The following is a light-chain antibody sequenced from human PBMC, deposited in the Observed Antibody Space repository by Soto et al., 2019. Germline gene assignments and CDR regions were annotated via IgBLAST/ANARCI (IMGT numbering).Light chain of an antibody. CDR1: EGLVYSDGNTY. CDR3: MQETQFPWT. CDR2: KIS. Sequence: DTVMTQTPLSSPVTLGQPASISCRSSEGLVYSDGNTYLSWLQQRPGQHPRLLIYKISNRSSGVPDRVSGSGAGTDFTLKISRVEAEEVGVYYCMQETQFPWTFGQGTKVDIK. J-gene: IGKJ1*01. V-gene: IGKV2-24*01.